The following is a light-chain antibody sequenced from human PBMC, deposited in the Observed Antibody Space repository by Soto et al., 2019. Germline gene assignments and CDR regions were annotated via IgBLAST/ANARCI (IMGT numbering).Light chain of an antibody. Sequence: DIQMTQSPSTLSASVGDRVTITCRASQSISSWLAWYQQKPGKAPKLLIDNASSLASGVPSRFSGSGSGTEFTLTISSLQPDDFATYYCQQYNSYPCTFGQGTKLEIK. CDR3: QQYNSYPCT. J-gene: IGKJ2*02. V-gene: IGKV1-5*03. CDR1: QSISSW. CDR2: NAS.